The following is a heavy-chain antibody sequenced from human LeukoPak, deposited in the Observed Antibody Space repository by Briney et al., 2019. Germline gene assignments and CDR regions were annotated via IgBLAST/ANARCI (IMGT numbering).Heavy chain of an antibody. Sequence: PSETLSLTCTVSGGSISSGSYYWSWIRQPAGKGLEWIGRIYTSGSTNYNPSLKSRVTISVDTSKNQFSLKLSSVTAADTAVYYCAGFPSSDMYYYDSSGYYYYYYMDVWGKGTTVTISS. CDR1: GGSISSGSYY. CDR3: AGFPSSDMYYYDSSGYYYYYYMDV. CDR2: IYTSGST. J-gene: IGHJ6*03. V-gene: IGHV4-61*02. D-gene: IGHD3-22*01.